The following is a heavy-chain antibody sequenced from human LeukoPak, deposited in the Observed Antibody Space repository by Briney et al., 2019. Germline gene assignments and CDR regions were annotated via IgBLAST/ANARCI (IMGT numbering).Heavy chain of an antibody. Sequence: ALVKVSCKASGYTFTSYGVSWVRQAPGQGLEWMGWISANDGNTDYPQELQGRVTMTTDTSTSTAYMELRSLRSDDTAVYYCARESHVTREDYWGQGTLVTVSS. J-gene: IGHJ4*02. D-gene: IGHD3-10*01. V-gene: IGHV1-18*01. CDR2: ISANDGNT. CDR1: GYTFTSYG. CDR3: ARESHVTREDY.